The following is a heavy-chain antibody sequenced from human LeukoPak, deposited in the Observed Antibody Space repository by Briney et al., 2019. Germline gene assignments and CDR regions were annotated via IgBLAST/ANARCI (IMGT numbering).Heavy chain of an antibody. J-gene: IGHJ6*02. CDR2: INXXXXXX. CDR3: AXXXXXXXXXXXXXXPXYXYXXMDV. V-gene: IGHV7-4-1*02. CDR1: GYTFTSYA. Sequence: ASVKVSCKASGYTFTSYAMNWVRRAPGQGLEWMGWINXXXXXXTXXQGFTGRVVFSLDTSVSTAYLQISSLKAEDTAVYYCAXXXXXXXXXXXXXXPXYXYXXMDVWGQGTTVTVSS.